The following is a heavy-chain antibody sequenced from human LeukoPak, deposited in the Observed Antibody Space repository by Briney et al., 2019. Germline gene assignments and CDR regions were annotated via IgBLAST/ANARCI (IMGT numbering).Heavy chain of an antibody. CDR3: AIIPEYYYDSSGYYPIDY. D-gene: IGHD3-22*01. Sequence: ASVKVSCKASGYTFTGYYMHWVRQAPGQGLEWMGWINTNTGNPTYAQGFTGRFVFSLDTSVSTAYLQISSLKAEDTAVYYCAIIPEYYYDSSGYYPIDYWGQGTLVTVSS. J-gene: IGHJ4*02. V-gene: IGHV7-4-1*02. CDR1: GYTFTGYY. CDR2: INTNTGNP.